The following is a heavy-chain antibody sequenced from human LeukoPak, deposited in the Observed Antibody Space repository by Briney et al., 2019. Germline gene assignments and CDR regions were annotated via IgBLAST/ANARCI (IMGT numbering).Heavy chain of an antibody. D-gene: IGHD3-16*02. CDR1: GYSFTSYW. CDR3: ASTRSVQYYDYVWGSYRDAFDI. Sequence: GESLKISCKGSGYSFTSYWIGWVRQMPGKGLEWMGIIYPGDSDTRYSPSFQGQVTISADKSISTAYLQWSSLKASDTAMYYCASTRSVQYYDYVWGSYRDAFDIWGQGTMVTVSS. V-gene: IGHV5-51*01. J-gene: IGHJ3*02. CDR2: IYPGDSDT.